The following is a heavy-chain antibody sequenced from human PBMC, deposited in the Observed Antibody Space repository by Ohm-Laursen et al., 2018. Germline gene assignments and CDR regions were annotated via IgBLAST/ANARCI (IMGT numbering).Heavy chain of an antibody. D-gene: IGHD5-18*01. V-gene: IGHV4-38-2*02. CDR1: GYSISSGYY. CDR3: ARGSAHTAMVWYFDL. Sequence: PSETLSLTCSVSGYSISSGYYWGWIRQPPGKGLEWIGSVYHSGSTNYNPSLKSRVVFSVDTSKNQFPLKLSSVTAADTAVYYCARGSAHTAMVWYFDLWGRGTLVTVSP. CDR2: VYHSGST. J-gene: IGHJ2*01.